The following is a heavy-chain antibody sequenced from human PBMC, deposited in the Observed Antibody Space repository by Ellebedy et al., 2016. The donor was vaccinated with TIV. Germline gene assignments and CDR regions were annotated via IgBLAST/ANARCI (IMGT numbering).Heavy chain of an antibody. CDR2: ISYDESNK. J-gene: IGHJ3*02. D-gene: IGHD6-19*01. CDR3: SSSGRRAFDI. V-gene: IGHV3-30*03. CDR1: GFTFSSYG. Sequence: GGSLRLSCAASGFTFSSYGMHWVRQAPGKGLEWVAVISYDESNKYYADSVKGRFTASRDNSKNTLYLQMSSLRAEDTAVYYCSSSGRRAFDIWGQGTMVTVSS.